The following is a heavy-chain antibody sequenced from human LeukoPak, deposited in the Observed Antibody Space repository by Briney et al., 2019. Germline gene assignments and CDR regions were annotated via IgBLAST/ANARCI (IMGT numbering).Heavy chain of an antibody. V-gene: IGHV1-69*01. CDR1: GGTFSSYA. Sequence: SVKVSCKASGGTFSSYAISWVRQAPGQGLEWMGGIIPIFGTANYAQKFQGRVTITADESTSTAYMELSSLRSEDTAVYYCTRLRFLEWLFPGDYFDYWGQGTLVTVSS. D-gene: IGHD3-3*01. CDR3: TRLRFLEWLFPGDYFDY. J-gene: IGHJ4*02. CDR2: IIPIFGTA.